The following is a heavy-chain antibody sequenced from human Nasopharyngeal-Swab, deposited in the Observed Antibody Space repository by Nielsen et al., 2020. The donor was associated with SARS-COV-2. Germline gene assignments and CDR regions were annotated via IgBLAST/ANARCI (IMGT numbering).Heavy chain of an antibody. CDR3: AGWNNRGAGGTYEMDV. J-gene: IGHJ6*02. CDR2: ISHDGRGN. CDR1: GYSFSSYG. Sequence: GESLKISCAASGYSFSSYGMRWVRQAPGKGLEWVAVISHDGRGNVYADSVKGRFTISRDNSTLYLQMDSLRAEDTAVYYCAGWNNRGAGGTYEMDVWGQGTTVTVSS. D-gene: IGHD2/OR15-2a*01. V-gene: IGHV3-30*03.